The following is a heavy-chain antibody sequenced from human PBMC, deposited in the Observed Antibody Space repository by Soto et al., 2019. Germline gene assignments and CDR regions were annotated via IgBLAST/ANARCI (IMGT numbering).Heavy chain of an antibody. V-gene: IGHV1-69*02. Sequence: QFQLVQSGAEVKRPGSSVRVSCKASGGTFNNYNLNWVRQAPGQGLEWVGRIIPVLRIVNYAQKLQGRVTITAYKSTSTAYLDLSALRSDDTAVYYCVRAEGSSSSDYWGQGTLVTVSS. CDR2: IIPVLRIV. D-gene: IGHD6-6*01. J-gene: IGHJ4*02. CDR3: VRAEGSSSSDY. CDR1: GGTFNNYN.